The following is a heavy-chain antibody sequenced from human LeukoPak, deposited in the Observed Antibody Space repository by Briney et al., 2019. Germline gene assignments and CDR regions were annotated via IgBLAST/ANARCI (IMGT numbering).Heavy chain of an antibody. CDR1: GGSFSGYY. CDR3: ARRWFGDAFDY. D-gene: IGHD3-10*01. V-gene: IGHV4-34*01. J-gene: IGHJ4*02. Sequence: PSETLSLTCAVYGGSFSGYYWSWIRQPPGKGLEWIGEINHSGSTNYNPSLKSRVTISVDTSKNQFSLKLSSVTAADTAVYYCARRWFGDAFDYWGQGTLVTVSS. CDR2: INHSGST.